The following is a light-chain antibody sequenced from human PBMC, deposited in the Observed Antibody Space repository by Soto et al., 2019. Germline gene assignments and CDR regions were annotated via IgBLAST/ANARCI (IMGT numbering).Light chain of an antibody. CDR3: QQYNDWPLT. J-gene: IGKJ1*01. CDR1: QSVRSN. CDR2: GAF. V-gene: IGKV3-15*01. Sequence: EIVMTQSPATLSMSPGETATLSCRASQSVRSNLAWYQQKPGQAPSLLTYGAFTRATGIPARFSGTGSGTEFTLTISSLQSEDFALYYCQQYNDWPLTFGQGTKVDIK.